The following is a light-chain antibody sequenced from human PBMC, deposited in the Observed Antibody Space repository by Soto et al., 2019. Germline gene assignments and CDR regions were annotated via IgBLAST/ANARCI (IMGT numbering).Light chain of an antibody. CDR3: SSYAGGRHRGV. CDR2: EVT. V-gene: IGLV2-8*01. J-gene: IGLJ3*02. CDR1: SSDVGGYNF. Sequence: QSALTQPPSASGSPGQSVAISCTGTSSDVGGYNFVSWYQQYPGKAPKLLIFEVTRRPSGVPDRFSGSKSGNTASLTVSGLQADDEADYFCSSYAGGRHRGVFGGGTKLTVL.